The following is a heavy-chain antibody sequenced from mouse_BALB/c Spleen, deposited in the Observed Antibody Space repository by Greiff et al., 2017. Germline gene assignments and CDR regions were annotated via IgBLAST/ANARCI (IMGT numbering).Heavy chain of an antibody. CDR3: ASIYYGYDEGYYFDY. V-gene: IGHV1-4*01. CDR1: GYTFTSYT. D-gene: IGHD2-2*01. Sequence: QVQLQQSGAELARPGASVKMSCKASGYTFTSYTMHWVKQRPGQGLEWIGYINPSSGYTNYNQKFKDKATLTADKSSSTAYMQLSSLTSEDSAVYYCASIYYGYDEGYYFDYWGQGTTLTVSS. J-gene: IGHJ2*01. CDR2: INPSSGYT.